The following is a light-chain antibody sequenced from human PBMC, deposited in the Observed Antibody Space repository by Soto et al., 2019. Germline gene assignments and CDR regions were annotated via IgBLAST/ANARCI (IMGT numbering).Light chain of an antibody. CDR3: SSYAGSNNFDV. V-gene: IGLV2-8*01. Sequence: LTQPPSASVSPGQSVTISCTGTSSDVGGYNYVSWYQQHPGKAPKLMIYEVSKRPSGVPDRFSGSKSGNTASLTVSGLQAEDEADYYCSSYAGSNNFDVFGTGTKVTVL. CDR2: EVS. CDR1: SSDVGGYNY. J-gene: IGLJ1*01.